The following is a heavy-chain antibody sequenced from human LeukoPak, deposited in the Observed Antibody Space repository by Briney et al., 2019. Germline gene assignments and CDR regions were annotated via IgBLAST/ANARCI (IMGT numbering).Heavy chain of an antibody. Sequence: SGTLSLTCAVSGGSISSSNWWSWVRQPPGKGLEWIGEIYHSGSTNYNPSLKSRVTISVDKSKNQFSLKLSSVTAADTAVYYCASSLYYYDSSGYYCWGQGTLVTVSS. CDR2: IYHSGST. D-gene: IGHD3-22*01. CDR3: ASSLYYYDSSGYYC. CDR1: GGSISSSNW. V-gene: IGHV4-4*02. J-gene: IGHJ4*02.